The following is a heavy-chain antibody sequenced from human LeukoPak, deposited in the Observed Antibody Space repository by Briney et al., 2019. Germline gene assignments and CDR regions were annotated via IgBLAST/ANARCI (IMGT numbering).Heavy chain of an antibody. CDR1: GFTFSSYA. CDR2: ISGSGSST. J-gene: IGHJ4*02. D-gene: IGHD6-13*01. Sequence: HPGGSLRLSCAASGFTFSSYAMSWVRQAPGKGLEWVSGISGSGSSTYYADSVKGRFTISRDNSKDTLDLQMNSLRAEDTAVYYCAKICSSRGIAVGGSDYWGQGTLVTVSS. CDR3: AKICSSRGIAVGGSDY. V-gene: IGHV3-23*01.